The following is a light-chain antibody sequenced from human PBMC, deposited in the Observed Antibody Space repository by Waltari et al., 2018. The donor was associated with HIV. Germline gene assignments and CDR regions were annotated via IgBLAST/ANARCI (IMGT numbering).Light chain of an antibody. CDR1: ALTKKY. CDR3: FSTDSNGHQRV. CDR2: DDT. J-gene: IGLJ2*01. Sequence: SYELTQPALASVPPGPTARSLCVSDALTKKYAYWYQQKAGQAPVLVIYDDTKRPSEIPDSFSGSSSGTMATLTIIGALVEDEGDYYCFSTDSNGHQRVFGGGTKLTVL. V-gene: IGLV3-10*01.